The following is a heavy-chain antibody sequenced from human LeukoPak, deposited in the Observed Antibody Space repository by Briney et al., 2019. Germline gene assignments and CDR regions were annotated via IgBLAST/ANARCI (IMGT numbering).Heavy chain of an antibody. J-gene: IGHJ4*02. V-gene: IGHV1-8*01. D-gene: IGHD4-17*01. Sequence: VASVKVSCKASGYTFTSYDINWVRQATGQGLEWMGWMNLNSANTGCAQKFQGRVTMTRNTSISTAYMELSSLRSEDTAMYYCARVNGDIDYWGQGTLVTVSS. CDR1: GYTFTSYD. CDR3: ARVNGDIDY. CDR2: MNLNSANT.